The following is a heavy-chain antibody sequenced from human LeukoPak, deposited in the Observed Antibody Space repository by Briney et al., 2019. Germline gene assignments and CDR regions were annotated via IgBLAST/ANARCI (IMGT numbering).Heavy chain of an antibody. D-gene: IGHD3-10*01. CDR1: GFTFSSYW. CDR2: IKQDGSEK. J-gene: IGHJ5*02. CDR3: ARNRLPYYYGSGSPYEAFDP. Sequence: GGSLRLSCAAPGFTFSSYWMSWVRQAPGKGLEWVANIKQDGSEKYYVDSVKGRFTISRDNAKNSLYLQMNSLRAEDTAVYYCARNRLPYYYGSGSPYEAFDPWGQGTLVTVSS. V-gene: IGHV3-7*03.